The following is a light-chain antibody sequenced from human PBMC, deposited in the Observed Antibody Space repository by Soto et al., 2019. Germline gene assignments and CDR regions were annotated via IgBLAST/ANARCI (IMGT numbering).Light chain of an antibody. CDR3: CSYAGSVV. CDR1: SSDVGSYNL. Sequence: QSALTQPASVSGSPGQSITISCTGTSSDVGSYNLVSWYQQHPGKAPKLMIYEGSKRPSGVSNRFSGSKSGNTASLTISGLQAEDEADYYCCSYAGSVVFGRGTKVIVL. J-gene: IGLJ2*01. V-gene: IGLV2-23*01. CDR2: EGS.